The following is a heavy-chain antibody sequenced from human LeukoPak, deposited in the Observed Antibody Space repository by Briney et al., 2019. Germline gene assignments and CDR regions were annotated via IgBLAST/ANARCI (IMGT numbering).Heavy chain of an antibody. CDR3: IRGSSGRIDV. J-gene: IGHJ4*01. CDR1: GYTFTIFE. CDR2: MNPNSGNT. Sequence: GPSVKVSCKPSGYTFTIFEINWVRQATGQGLEWMGWMNPNSGNTGYAQSLQGRVTMTRDTSISTAYMELTNLRSEDPPIYDGIRGSSGRIDVWGKGTLVTVSS. D-gene: IGHD6-25*01. V-gene: IGHV1-8*01.